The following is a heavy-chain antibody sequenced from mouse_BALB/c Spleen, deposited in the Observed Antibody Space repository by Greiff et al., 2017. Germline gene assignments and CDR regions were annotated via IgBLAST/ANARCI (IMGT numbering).Heavy chain of an antibody. CDR3: ARGYDGFDY. CDR2: INPSTGYT. V-gene: IGHV1-7*01. J-gene: IGHJ2*01. D-gene: IGHD2-14*01. Sequence: QVHVKQSGAELAKPGASVKMSCKASGYTFTSYWMHWVKQRPGQGLEWIGYINPSTGYTEYNQKFKDKATLTADKSSSTAYMQLSSLTSEDSAVYYCARGYDGFDYWGQGTTLTVSS. CDR1: GYTFTSYW.